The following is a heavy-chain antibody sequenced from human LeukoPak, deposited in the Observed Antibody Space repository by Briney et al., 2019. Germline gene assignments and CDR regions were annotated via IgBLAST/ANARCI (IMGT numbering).Heavy chain of an antibody. D-gene: IGHD4-17*01. Sequence: GESLKISCKGSGYSFTSYWIGWVRQMPGKGLEWMGNIYPGDSDTRYSPSFQGQVTISADKSISTAYLQWSSLKASDTAMYYCATRPHYGDYDQSAENWGQGTLVTVSS. V-gene: IGHV5-51*01. CDR1: GYSFTSYW. CDR2: IYPGDSDT. CDR3: ATRPHYGDYDQSAEN. J-gene: IGHJ4*02.